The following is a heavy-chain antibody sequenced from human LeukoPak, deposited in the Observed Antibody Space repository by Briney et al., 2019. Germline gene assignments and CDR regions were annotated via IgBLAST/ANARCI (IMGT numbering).Heavy chain of an antibody. CDR2: IYYSGST. CDR3: ARDSPGSEDWFDP. D-gene: IGHD3-10*01. CDR1: GGSISSYY. J-gene: IGHJ5*02. Sequence: SETLSLTCTVSGGSISSYYWSWIRQPPGKGLEWIGYIYYSGSTNYNPSLKSRVTISVDTSKNQFSLKLSSVTAADTAVYYCARDSPGSEDWFDPWGQGTLVTVS. V-gene: IGHV4-59*01.